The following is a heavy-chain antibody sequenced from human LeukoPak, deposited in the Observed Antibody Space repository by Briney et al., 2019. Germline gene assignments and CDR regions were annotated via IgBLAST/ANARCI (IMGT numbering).Heavy chain of an antibody. V-gene: IGHV3-30*18. CDR3: AKDFRYDSSGRIDY. J-gene: IGHJ4*02. CDR1: GFTFSSYG. D-gene: IGHD3-22*01. CDR2: ISYDGSNK. Sequence: GGSLRLSCAASGFTFSSYGMHWVRQAPGKGLEWVAVISYDGSNKYYADSVKGRFTISRDNSKNTLYLQMSSLRAEDTAVYYCAKDFRYDSSGRIDYWGQGTLVTVSS.